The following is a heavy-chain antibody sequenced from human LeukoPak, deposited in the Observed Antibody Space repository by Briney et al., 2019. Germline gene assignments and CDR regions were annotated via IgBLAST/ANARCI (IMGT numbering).Heavy chain of an antibody. Sequence: SETLSLTCAVSGVSFDDYYWAWVRQTPGKGLEWIGEINHSGYTNDSPSLKSRVTLSIDTSRRQFSLNPRSVTVADAGIYYCTRMTTGHDYWGQGTLVTVSS. CDR2: INHSGYT. CDR1: GVSFDDYY. D-gene: IGHD4-17*01. CDR3: TRMTTGHDY. V-gene: IGHV4-34*01. J-gene: IGHJ4*02.